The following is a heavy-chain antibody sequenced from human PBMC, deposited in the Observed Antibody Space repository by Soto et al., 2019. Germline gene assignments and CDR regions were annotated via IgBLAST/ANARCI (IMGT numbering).Heavy chain of an antibody. D-gene: IGHD2-2*01. J-gene: IGHJ4*02. Sequence: QVQLVQSGAEVTRPGASVKVSCKASGYSFISHYIHWVRPAPGQGLEWMGFINPSGGSATLAQKFQGRVTMTRDTSTTTVYMELSSLRSEDAAVYYCARDYLSSKLSLSYFDFWGQGTLVTVSS. CDR3: ARDYLSSKLSLSYFDF. V-gene: IGHV1-46*01. CDR1: GYSFISHY. CDR2: INPSGGSA.